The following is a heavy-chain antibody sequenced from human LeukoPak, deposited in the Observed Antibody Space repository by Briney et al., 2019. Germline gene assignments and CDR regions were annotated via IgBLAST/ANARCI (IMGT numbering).Heavy chain of an antibody. CDR3: ARDSPSGYCSSTSCYSY. J-gene: IGHJ4*02. Sequence: PGGSLRLSCAASGFTFSSYAMSWVRQAPGKGLEWVSYISSSGSTIYYADSVKGRFTISRDNAKNSLYLQMNSLGAEDTAVYYCARDSPSGYCSSTSCYSYWGQGTLVTVSS. V-gene: IGHV3-48*04. CDR1: GFTFSSYA. D-gene: IGHD2-2*01. CDR2: ISSSGSTI.